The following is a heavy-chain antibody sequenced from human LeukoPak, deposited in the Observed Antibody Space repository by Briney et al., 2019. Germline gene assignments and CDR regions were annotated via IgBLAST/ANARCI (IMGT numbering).Heavy chain of an antibody. D-gene: IGHD3-10*01. CDR3: VRDYYGSGSYPPFDP. Sequence: GASVKVSCKASGYTFTGYYMHWLRQAPGQGLEWMGWINPNSGGTHYAQNFQGRVTMTTDTSISTTYMDLSSLRSDDTAIYYCVRDYYGSGSYPPFDPWGHGTLVTVSS. V-gene: IGHV1-2*02. J-gene: IGHJ5*02. CDR1: GYTFTGYY. CDR2: INPNSGGT.